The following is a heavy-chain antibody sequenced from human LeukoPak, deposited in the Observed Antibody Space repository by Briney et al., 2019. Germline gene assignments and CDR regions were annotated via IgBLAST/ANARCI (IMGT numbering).Heavy chain of an antibody. Sequence: PGGSLRLSCAASGFTFSSYAMNWVRQAPGKGLEWVSGISGSGSSTYFADSVKGRFTISRDNSKNTLYLQMNSLRAEDTAVYYCAKDRHGRGMATAADWGQGTLVTVSS. CDR2: ISGSGSST. D-gene: IGHD5-24*01. CDR1: GFTFSSYA. V-gene: IGHV3-23*01. J-gene: IGHJ4*02. CDR3: AKDRHGRGMATAAD.